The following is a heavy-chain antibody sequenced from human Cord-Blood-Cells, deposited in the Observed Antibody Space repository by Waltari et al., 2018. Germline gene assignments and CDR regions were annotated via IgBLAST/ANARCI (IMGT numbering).Heavy chain of an antibody. CDR1: GFTFSNAW. J-gene: IGHJ4*02. CDR2: IKSKTDGGTT. D-gene: IGHD3-10*01. Sequence: EVQLVESGGGLVKPGGSLRLSCAASGFTFSNAWMSWVRQAPGKGLEWVGRIKSKTDGGTTDSAAPVKGRFTISRDDSKNTLYLQMNSLKTEDTAVYYCTTAFTYYGSGSYSDYWGQGTLVTVSS. CDR3: TTAFTYYGSGSYSDY. V-gene: IGHV3-15*01.